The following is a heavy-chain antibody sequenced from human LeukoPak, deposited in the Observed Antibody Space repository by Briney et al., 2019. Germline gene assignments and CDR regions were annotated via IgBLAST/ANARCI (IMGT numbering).Heavy chain of an antibody. CDR3: ARAGGFRPGWFDP. Sequence: GSLRLSCAASGFTFSYYSMNWVRQAPGKGLEWIGSIYHSGSTYYNPSLKSRVTISVDTSKNQFSLKLSSVTAADTAVYYCARAGGFRPGWFDPWGQGTLVTVSS. J-gene: IGHJ5*02. CDR1: GFTFSYYS. V-gene: IGHV4-38-2*01. D-gene: IGHD3-16*01. CDR2: IYHSGST.